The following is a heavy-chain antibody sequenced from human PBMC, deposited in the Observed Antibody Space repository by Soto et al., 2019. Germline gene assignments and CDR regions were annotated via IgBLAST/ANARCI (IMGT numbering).Heavy chain of an antibody. V-gene: IGHV4-39*01. J-gene: IGHJ4*02. Sequence: SETLSLTCTVSGGSINTGRYYWGWIRQPPGKGLKWVASVYHSGSTYYNPSLKSRVTISVDTSRNQYSLKVNSVTAADKAMFFCAIIGNFYGSGSYYDTPFDTWGQGTLVTVSS. CDR2: VYHSGST. CDR1: GGSINTGRYY. D-gene: IGHD3-10*01. CDR3: AIIGNFYGSGSYYDTPFDT.